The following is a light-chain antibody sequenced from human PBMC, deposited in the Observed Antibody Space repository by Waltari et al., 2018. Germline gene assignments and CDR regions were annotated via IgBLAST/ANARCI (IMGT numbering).Light chain of an antibody. CDR2: DVS. Sequence: QSALTQPASVSGSPGQSTTISCTGTSTDVGTYNYVSWYQQHPGKAPKLMIFDVSIWPSGVSNRFSGSKSGNTASLTISGLQAEDEADYYCSSYISSSTLELFGGGTSLTVL. V-gene: IGLV2-14*03. CDR3: SSYISSSTLEL. J-gene: IGLJ2*01. CDR1: STDVGTYNY.